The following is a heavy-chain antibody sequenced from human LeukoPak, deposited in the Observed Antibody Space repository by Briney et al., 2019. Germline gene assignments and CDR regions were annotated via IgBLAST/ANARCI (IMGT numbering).Heavy chain of an antibody. CDR1: GFTFSDYY. Sequence: GGSLRLSCAVSGFTFSDYYMSWIRQAPGKGLEWVSYISSSGSTIYYADSVKGRFTISRDNAKNSLYLQINSLRAEDTAVYYCATYDSSGYFDYWGQGTLVTVSS. V-gene: IGHV3-11*01. CDR3: ATYDSSGYFDY. CDR2: ISSSGSTI. J-gene: IGHJ4*02. D-gene: IGHD3-22*01.